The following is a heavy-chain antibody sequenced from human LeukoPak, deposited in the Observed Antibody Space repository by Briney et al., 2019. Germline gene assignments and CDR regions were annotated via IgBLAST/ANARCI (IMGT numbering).Heavy chain of an antibody. CDR2: IYYSGST. D-gene: IGHD3-22*01. V-gene: IGHV4-30-4*01. Sequence: TSETLSLTCTVSGGSISSGDYYWRWIRQPPGKGLEWIGYIYYSGSTYYNPSLKSRVTISVDTSKNQFSLKLSSVTAADTAVYYCARWSLLASSGGFYYGMDVWGQGTTVTVSS. CDR3: ARWSLLASSGGFYYGMDV. CDR1: GGSISSGDYY. J-gene: IGHJ6*02.